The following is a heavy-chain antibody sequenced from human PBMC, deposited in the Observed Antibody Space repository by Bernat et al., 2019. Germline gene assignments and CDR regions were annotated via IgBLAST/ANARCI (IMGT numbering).Heavy chain of an antibody. J-gene: IGHJ4*02. CDR3: AREVRGSESYYDY. D-gene: IGHD3-10*01. V-gene: IGHV4-61*01. CDR1: GGSVSSGSYY. CDR2: IYYSGST. Sequence: QVQLQESGPGLVKPSETLSLTCTVSGGSVSSGSYYWSWIRQPPGKGLEWIGYIYYSGSTNYNPSLKSRVTISVDTSKNQFSLKLSSVTAADTAVYYCAREVRGSESYYDYWGQGTLVTVSS.